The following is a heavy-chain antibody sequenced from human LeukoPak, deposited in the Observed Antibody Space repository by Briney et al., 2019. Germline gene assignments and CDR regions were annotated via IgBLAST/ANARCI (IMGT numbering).Heavy chain of an antibody. D-gene: IGHD2-15*01. CDR1: GASLSSTTYY. V-gene: IGHV4-39*07. CDR3: ARVPCSAGSCYSGYYYYMDV. CDR2: MYYSGRS. J-gene: IGHJ6*03. Sequence: SETLSLTCTVSGASLSSTTYYWGWLRQSPGKGLEWIGSMYYSGRSYYSESLKTRVTILVDTSRNQFSLKLSSVTAADTAVYYCARVPCSAGSCYSGYYYYMDVWGKGTTVTVSS.